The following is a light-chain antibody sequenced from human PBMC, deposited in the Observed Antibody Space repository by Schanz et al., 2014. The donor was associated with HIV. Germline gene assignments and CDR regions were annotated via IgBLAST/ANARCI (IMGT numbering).Light chain of an antibody. J-gene: IGLJ1*01. Sequence: QSALTQPASVSGSPGQSITISCTGSSTDVGGYDLVSWYQQHPGQVPKLMIYGVDKRPSGVSHRFSGAKSGNTASLTVSGLQAEDEADYYCGSFAGSNTRGLVFGTGTKLTVL. CDR3: GSFAGSNTRGLV. V-gene: IGLV2-14*02. CDR2: GVD. CDR1: STDVGGYDL.